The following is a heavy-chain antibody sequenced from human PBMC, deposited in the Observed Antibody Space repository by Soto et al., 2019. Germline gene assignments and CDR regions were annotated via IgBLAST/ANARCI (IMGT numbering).Heavy chain of an antibody. CDR1: GGSISSGGYY. CDR2: IYYSGST. CDR3: ASCFGGNTLFGVVIASPDAFDI. V-gene: IGHV4-31*03. D-gene: IGHD3-3*01. J-gene: IGHJ3*02. Sequence: QVQLQESGPGLVKPSQTLSLTCTVSGGSISSGGYYWSWIRQHPGKGLEWIGYIYYSGSTYYNPSLKSRVTIPVDTSKNRCSLKLSALTGAATAVYDCASCFGGNTLFGVVIASPDAFDIWGQGTMVTVSS.